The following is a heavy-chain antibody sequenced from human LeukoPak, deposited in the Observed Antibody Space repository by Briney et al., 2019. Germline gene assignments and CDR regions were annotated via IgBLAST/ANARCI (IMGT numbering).Heavy chain of an antibody. Sequence: GGSLSLSCAASGFTFSSYAMSWVRQAPGKGLEWVSAISGSGGSTYYADSVKGRFTISRDNSKNTLYLQMNSLRAEDTAVYYCAIYCSSTSCYKDHFDYWGQGTLVTVSS. D-gene: IGHD2-2*02. CDR3: AIYCSSTSCYKDHFDY. CDR2: ISGSGGST. J-gene: IGHJ4*02. CDR1: GFTFSSYA. V-gene: IGHV3-23*01.